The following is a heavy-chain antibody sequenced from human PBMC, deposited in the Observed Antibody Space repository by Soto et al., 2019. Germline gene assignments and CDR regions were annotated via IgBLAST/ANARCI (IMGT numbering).Heavy chain of an antibody. V-gene: IGHV3-20*04. CDR1: GFNFEEYG. J-gene: IGHJ4*02. CDR2: SNWDGDDT. Sequence: EVHLVESGGRMVRPGESLRLSCAASGFNFEEYGMTWVRQAPGKGLEWVAGSNWDGDDTGYADSVQGRFTISRDNAKKFLYLQMYSLRVEDTALYYCARGDIAVAVSSDYWGQGTLVTVSS. CDR3: ARGDIAVAVSSDY. D-gene: IGHD6-19*01.